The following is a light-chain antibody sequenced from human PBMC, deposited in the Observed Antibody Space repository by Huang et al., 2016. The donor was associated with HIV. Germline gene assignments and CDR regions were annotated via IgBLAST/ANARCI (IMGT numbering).Light chain of an antibody. CDR2: GAS. V-gene: IGKV3-11*01. CDR1: QSVSSD. Sequence: EIVLTQSPATLSLSPGERATLSCRASQSVSSDLDWYQQKAGQAPRLLIYGASNRATGIPARVSGSGSGTDFTLTISSLEPEEFAVYYCQQRSDWPRTFGQGTKLEIK. J-gene: IGKJ2*01. CDR3: QQRSDWPRT.